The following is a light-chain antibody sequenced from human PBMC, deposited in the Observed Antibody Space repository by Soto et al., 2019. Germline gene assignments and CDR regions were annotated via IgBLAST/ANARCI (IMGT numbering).Light chain of an antibody. Sequence: DIVMTQSPDSLAVSLGERATINCKSSQSVLYSSNNKNYLAWYKQKPGQPPKLLISWASTREFGVPDRFSGSGSGTSFTLTISSLQAEDVAVYYCQQYYTTLITFGQGTRLEIK. CDR2: WAS. J-gene: IGKJ5*01. CDR3: QQYYTTLIT. CDR1: QSVLYSSNNKNY. V-gene: IGKV4-1*01.